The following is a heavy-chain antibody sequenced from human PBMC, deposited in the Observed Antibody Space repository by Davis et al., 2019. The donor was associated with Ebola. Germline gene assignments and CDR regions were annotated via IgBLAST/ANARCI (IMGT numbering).Heavy chain of an antibody. CDR1: GFSLSTTGLG. D-gene: IGHD3-22*01. V-gene: IGHV2-5*02. J-gene: IGHJ3*02. Sequence: SGPTLVKPPQTLTLTCSFSGFSLSTTGLGVGWIRQPPGKALEWLALIYWDADKRNSPTLRSRLTISKDTSKNQVVLTRTNMDPLDAATYYCANITYYYDSSGYYIAFDIWGQGTMVTVSS. CDR3: ANITYYYDSSGYYIAFDI. CDR2: IYWDADK.